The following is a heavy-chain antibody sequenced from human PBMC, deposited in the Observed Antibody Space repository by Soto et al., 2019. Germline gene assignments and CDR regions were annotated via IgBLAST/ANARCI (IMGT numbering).Heavy chain of an antibody. CDR1: GDSVTKSY. CDR3: ARGQHPMGLDK. Sequence: SETLSLTCTVSGDSVTKSYWSCVRQPAGHGLQCLGRIYPSSEINYNPSLRSRLAISTDTSQNQFSLSLTSLTAADTATYYCARGQHPMGLDKWGRGPLVTVSS. J-gene: IGHJ4*02. CDR2: IYPSSEI. D-gene: IGHD1-26*01. V-gene: IGHV4-4*07.